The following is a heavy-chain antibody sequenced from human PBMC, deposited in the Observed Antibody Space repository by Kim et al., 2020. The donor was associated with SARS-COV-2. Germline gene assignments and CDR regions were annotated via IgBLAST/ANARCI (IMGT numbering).Heavy chain of an antibody. Sequence: GGSLRFSCAASGFTFSSYNMIWVRQAPGKGLEWVSYINATSGTIHYAASVRGRFTISRDNAKNALYLQMNSLRAEDTAVYYCTDADYGLNADFDFWGQGTLVTVSS. CDR3: TDADYGLNADFDF. V-gene: IGHV3-48*04. CDR2: INATSGTI. J-gene: IGHJ4*02. CDR1: GFTFSSYN. D-gene: IGHD4-17*01.